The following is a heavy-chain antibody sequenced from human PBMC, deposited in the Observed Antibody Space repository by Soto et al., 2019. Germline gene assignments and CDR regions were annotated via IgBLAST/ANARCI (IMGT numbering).Heavy chain of an antibody. Sequence: SVKVSCKASGFTFTSSAVQWVRQARGQRLEWIGWIVVGSGNTNYAQKFQERVTITRDMSTSTAYMELSSLRSEDTAVYYCAGGLEDYYASSGYSRFDYWGQGTLVTVSS. CDR3: AGGLEDYYASSGYSRFDY. D-gene: IGHD3-22*01. CDR2: IVVGSGNT. CDR1: GFTFTSSA. J-gene: IGHJ4*02. V-gene: IGHV1-58*01.